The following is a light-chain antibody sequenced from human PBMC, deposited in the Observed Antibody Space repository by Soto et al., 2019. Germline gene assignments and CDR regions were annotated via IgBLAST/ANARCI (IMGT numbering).Light chain of an antibody. CDR2: GAS. V-gene: IGKV1-39*01. CDR3: QQSYSTPKT. Sequence: DIQMTQSPPSMSASVGDRVTVTCRSSQSISNYLNWYQQKPGKAPKLLIYGASNLQTGVPSRFRGSASGTDFTLTISSLQPEDFATYYCQQSYSTPKTFGQGTKVDNK. CDR1: QSISNY. J-gene: IGKJ1*01.